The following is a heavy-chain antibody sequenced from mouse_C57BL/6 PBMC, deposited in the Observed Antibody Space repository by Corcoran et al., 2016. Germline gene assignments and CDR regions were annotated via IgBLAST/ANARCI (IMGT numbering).Heavy chain of an antibody. CDR1: GYTFTSYW. J-gene: IGHJ2*01. Sequence: QVQLQQPGAELVKPGASVKMSCKASGYTFTSYWITWVKQRPGQGLGWIGDIYPGSGSTNYNEKFKSKAKLTVDTSSSTAYMQLSSLTSEDSAVYYCARIYYYGSSYYFDYWGQGTTLTVSS. V-gene: IGHV1-55*01. CDR2: IYPGSGST. CDR3: ARIYYYGSSYYFDY. D-gene: IGHD1-1*01.